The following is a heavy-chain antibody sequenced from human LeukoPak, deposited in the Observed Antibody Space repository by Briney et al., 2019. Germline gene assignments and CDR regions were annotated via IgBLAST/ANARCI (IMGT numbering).Heavy chain of an antibody. CDR1: GSSFTKYW. Sequence: GEALTISCEGAGSSFTKYWIGWVRPMPRKGLEWMGIIYPEDSDAKYSPSFEGQVPFSVDKSISTAYLEWRSLRAWDTAMYYCATYGVSYVYALLTGYYHYWGQGTLVTVSS. V-gene: IGHV5-51*01. CDR2: IYPEDSDA. D-gene: IGHD3-9*01. J-gene: IGHJ4*02. CDR3: ATYGVSYVYALLTGYYHY.